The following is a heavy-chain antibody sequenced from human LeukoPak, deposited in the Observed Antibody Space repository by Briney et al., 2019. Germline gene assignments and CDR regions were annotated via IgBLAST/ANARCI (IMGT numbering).Heavy chain of an antibody. D-gene: IGHD3-10*01. CDR3: ARDRAMVRGVALDY. V-gene: IGHV1-3*01. Sequence: KFQGRVTITRDTSASTAYMELSSLRSEDTAVYYCARDRAMVRGVALDYWGQGTLVTVSS. J-gene: IGHJ4*02.